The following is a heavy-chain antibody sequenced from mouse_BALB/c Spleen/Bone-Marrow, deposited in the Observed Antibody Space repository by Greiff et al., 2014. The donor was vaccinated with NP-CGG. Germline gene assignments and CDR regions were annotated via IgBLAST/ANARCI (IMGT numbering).Heavy chain of an antibody. CDR3: TRSGTLGSMDY. D-gene: IGHD3-3*01. Sequence: VESGGGLVRPGGSRKLSCAASGFTFRSFGMHWVRQAPEKGLEWVAYISSGSSTIYYADTMKGRFTISRDNPKNTLFLQMASLRSEDTAMYYCTRSGTLGSMDYWGQGTSVTVSS. CDR1: GFTFRSFG. CDR2: ISSGSSTI. J-gene: IGHJ4*01. V-gene: IGHV5-17*02.